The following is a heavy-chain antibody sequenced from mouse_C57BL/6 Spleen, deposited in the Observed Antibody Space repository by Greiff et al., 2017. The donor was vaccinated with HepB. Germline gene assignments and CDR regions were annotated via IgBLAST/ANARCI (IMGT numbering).Heavy chain of an antibody. CDR1: GFSLTSYA. Sequence: VQGVESGPGLVAPSQSLSITCTVSGFSLTSYAISWVRQPPGKGLEWLGVIWTGGGTNYNSALKSRLSISKDNSKSQVFLKMNSLQTDDTARYYCARNHYSNYDYFDYWGQGTTLTVSS. J-gene: IGHJ2*01. CDR3: ARNHYSNYDYFDY. D-gene: IGHD2-5*01. CDR2: IWTGGGT. V-gene: IGHV2-9-1*01.